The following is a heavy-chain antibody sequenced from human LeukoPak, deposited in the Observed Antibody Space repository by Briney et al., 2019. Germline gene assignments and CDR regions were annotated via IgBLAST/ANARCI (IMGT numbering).Heavy chain of an antibody. V-gene: IGHV4-34*01. D-gene: IGHD3-22*01. CDR1: GGSFSDYH. CDR2: INHGGST. Sequence: PSETLSLTCAVYGGSFSDYHWSSFRQPPGKGLEWIGEINHGGSTNYNPSLKSRVTISVDTSKNQFSLKLSSVTAADTAVYYCAYSSDFQQHWGQGTLVTVSS. J-gene: IGHJ1*01. CDR3: AYSSDFQQH.